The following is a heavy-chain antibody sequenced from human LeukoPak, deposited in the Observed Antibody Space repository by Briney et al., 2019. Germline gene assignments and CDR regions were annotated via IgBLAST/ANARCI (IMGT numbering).Heavy chain of an antibody. Sequence: SETLSLTCNLSGHAISTYYRSWIRQSPGKGLEWIGYSYYSGSTSYNPSLKSRVTMSVDASKNQLSLKVNSVTAADTAVYYCARGEPVDYWGQGTL. D-gene: IGHD1-14*01. V-gene: IGHV4-59*01. J-gene: IGHJ4*02. CDR1: GHAISTYY. CDR3: ARGEPVDY. CDR2: SYYSGST.